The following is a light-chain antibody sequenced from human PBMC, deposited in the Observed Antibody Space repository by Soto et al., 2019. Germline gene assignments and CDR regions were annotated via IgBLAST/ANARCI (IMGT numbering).Light chain of an antibody. CDR3: QQAYSTLWT. CDR1: QSISTH. Sequence: DIQMTQSPSSLSASVGDRVTITCRASQSISTHLNWFQQKPGKAPQLLIYAASSLQSGVSSRFSGSGSGTDFTLTISRLQPEDLATYYCQQAYSTLWTFGPGTKVEIK. V-gene: IGKV1-39*01. J-gene: IGKJ1*01. CDR2: AAS.